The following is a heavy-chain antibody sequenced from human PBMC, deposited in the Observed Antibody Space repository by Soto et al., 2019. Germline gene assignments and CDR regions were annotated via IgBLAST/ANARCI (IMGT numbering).Heavy chain of an antibody. CDR3: ARELGYCTNGVCQSAGGY. Sequence: SGGSLRLSCAASGFTFSSYAMHWVRQAPGKGLEWVAVISYDGSNKYYADSVKGRFTISRDNSKNTLYLQMNSLRAEDTAVYYCARELGYCTNGVCQSAGGYWGQGTLVTVSS. V-gene: IGHV3-30-3*01. D-gene: IGHD2-8*01. CDR2: ISYDGSNK. CDR1: GFTFSSYA. J-gene: IGHJ4*02.